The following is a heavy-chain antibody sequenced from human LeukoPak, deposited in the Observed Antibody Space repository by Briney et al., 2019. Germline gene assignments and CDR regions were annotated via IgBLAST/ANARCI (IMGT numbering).Heavy chain of an antibody. CDR2: ISGSGDNT. CDR1: GLTFSSTG. J-gene: IGHJ4*02. D-gene: IGHD2-21*02. CDR3: ARDAGTAWPFDY. Sequence: GGSLRLSCAASGLTFSSTGMSWVRQAPGKGLYWVSTISGSGDNTHYAESVRGRFTISRDNSKNTMYLEMNSLRAEDTAIYYCARDAGTAWPFDYWGQGALITVSS. V-gene: IGHV3-23*01.